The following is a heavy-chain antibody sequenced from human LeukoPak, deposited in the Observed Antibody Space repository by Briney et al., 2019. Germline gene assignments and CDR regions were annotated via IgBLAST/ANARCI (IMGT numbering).Heavy chain of an antibody. V-gene: IGHV4-34*01. Sequence: KPSETLSLTCAVYGGSFSGYYWSWIRQPPGKGLEWIGEINHSGGTNYNPSLKSRVTISVDTSKNQFSLKLSSVTAADTAVYYCATPHMYSSSPRLDYWGQGTLVTVSS. CDR3: ATPHMYSSSPRLDY. J-gene: IGHJ4*02. CDR1: GGSFSGYY. CDR2: INHSGGT. D-gene: IGHD6-6*01.